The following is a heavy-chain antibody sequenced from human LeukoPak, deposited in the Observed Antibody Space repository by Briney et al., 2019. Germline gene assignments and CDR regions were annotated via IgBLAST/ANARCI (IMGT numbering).Heavy chain of an antibody. J-gene: IGHJ2*01. V-gene: IGHV3-74*01. CDR1: GFTFSSYW. Sequence: GGSLRLSCAASGFTFSSYWMHWVRQAPGKGLVWVSRINSDGSSTSYADSVKGRFTISRDNAKNTLYLQMNSLRAEDTAVYYCARGDTAMAYWYFDLWGRGTLVTVSS. CDR3: ARGDTAMAYWYFDL. D-gene: IGHD5-18*01. CDR2: INSDGSST.